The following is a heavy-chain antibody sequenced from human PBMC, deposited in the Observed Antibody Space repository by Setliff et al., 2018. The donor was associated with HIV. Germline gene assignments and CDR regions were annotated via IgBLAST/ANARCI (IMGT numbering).Heavy chain of an antibody. CDR3: AREYGPYPYYFDY. CDR2: ITPLLGTT. Sequence: GASVKVSCKASGNTFSSYGITWVRQAPGQGLEWMGGITPLLGTTNYAQKFQDRVTITTDESTSTAYMELSSLRSEDTAVYYCAREYGPYPYYFDYWGQGTLVTVSS. V-gene: IGHV1-69*05. J-gene: IGHJ4*02. D-gene: IGHD3-10*01. CDR1: GNTFSSYG.